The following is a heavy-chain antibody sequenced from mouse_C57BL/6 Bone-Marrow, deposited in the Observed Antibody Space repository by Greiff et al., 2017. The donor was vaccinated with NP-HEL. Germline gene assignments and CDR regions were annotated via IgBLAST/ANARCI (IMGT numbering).Heavy chain of an antibody. D-gene: IGHD4-1*01. V-gene: IGHV1-69*01. CDR2: IDPSDSYT. Sequence: QVQLQQSGAELVMPGASVKLSCKASGYTFTSYWMHWVKQRPGQGLEWIGEIDPSDSYTNYNQKFKGKSTLTVDKSSSTAYMQLSSLTSEDSAVYYCARRTWDLYYFDYWGQGTTLTVSS. J-gene: IGHJ2*01. CDR3: ARRTWDLYYFDY. CDR1: GYTFTSYW.